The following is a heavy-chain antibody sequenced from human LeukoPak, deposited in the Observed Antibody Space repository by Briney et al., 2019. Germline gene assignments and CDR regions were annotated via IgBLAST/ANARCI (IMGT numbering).Heavy chain of an antibody. Sequence: PSETLSLTCAVYGGSFSGYYWSWIRQPPGKGLEWIGEINHSGSTNYNPSLKSRVTISVDTSKNQFSLKLSSVTAADTAVYYCATNHYDSSGYYYVDYWGQGTLVTVSS. CDR1: GGSFSGYY. CDR2: INHSGST. J-gene: IGHJ4*02. CDR3: ATNHYDSSGYYYVDY. D-gene: IGHD3-22*01. V-gene: IGHV4-34*01.